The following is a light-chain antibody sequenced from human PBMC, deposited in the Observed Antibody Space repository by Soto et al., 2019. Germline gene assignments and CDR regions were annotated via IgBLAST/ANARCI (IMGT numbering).Light chain of an antibody. CDR2: DVT. CDR3: SSYTTSSTYV. J-gene: IGLJ1*01. V-gene: IGLV2-14*03. CDR1: SSDVGAYNY. Sequence: QSALTQPASVSVSPGQSITISCTGTSSDVGAYNYVSWYQQHPGKAPKLMIYDVTNRPSGVSNRFSGSKSGYTASLTISGLQAEDEADYYCSSYTTSSTYVFGTGTKLTVL.